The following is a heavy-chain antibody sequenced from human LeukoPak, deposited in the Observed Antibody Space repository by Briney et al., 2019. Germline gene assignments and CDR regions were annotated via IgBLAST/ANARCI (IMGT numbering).Heavy chain of an antibody. J-gene: IGHJ4*02. V-gene: IGHV3-30*02. CDR1: GFTFSSYG. D-gene: IGHD6-6*01. CDR2: IRYDGSNK. Sequence: GGSLRLSCAASGFTFSSYGMHWVRQAPGKGLEWVAFIRYDGSNKYYADSVKGRFTISRDNSKNTLYLQMNSLRAEDTAVYYCAKDIGVMAAHAYYFDYWGQGTLVTVSS. CDR3: AKDIGVMAAHAYYFDY.